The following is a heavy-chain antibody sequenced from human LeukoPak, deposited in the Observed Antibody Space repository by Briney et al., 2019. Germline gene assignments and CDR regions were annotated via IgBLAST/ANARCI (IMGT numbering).Heavy chain of an antibody. CDR2: IYYSGST. CDR1: GGSISSSSYY. J-gene: IGHJ4*02. V-gene: IGHV4-39*01. CDR3: ARARKTSCYNY. D-gene: IGHD2-2*02. Sequence: PSETLSLTCTVSGGSISSSSYYWGWIRQPPGKGLEWIGSIYYSGSTYYNPSLKSRVTISVDTSKNQFSLKRSSVTAADTAVYYCARARKTSCYNYWGQGTLVTVSS.